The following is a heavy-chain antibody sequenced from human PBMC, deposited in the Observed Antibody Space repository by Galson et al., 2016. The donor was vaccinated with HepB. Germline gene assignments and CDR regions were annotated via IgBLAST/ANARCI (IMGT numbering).Heavy chain of an antibody. CDR1: GFTFSSHA. V-gene: IGHV3-33*08. CDR3: ARDDFGDSIDY. CDR2: IWYDGSIK. J-gene: IGHJ4*02. Sequence: SLRLSCAASGFTFSSHAMSWVRQAPGKGLEWVAVIWYDGSIKYYADSLKGRFTISRDNSKNTLYMQMNSLRDEDTAVYYCARDDFGDSIDYWGRGTLVTVSS. D-gene: IGHD4-17*01.